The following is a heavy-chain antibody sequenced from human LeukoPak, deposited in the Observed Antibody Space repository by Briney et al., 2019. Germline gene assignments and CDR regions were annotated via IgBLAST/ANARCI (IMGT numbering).Heavy chain of an antibody. V-gene: IGHV6-1*01. D-gene: IGHD1-26*01. CDR1: GDSVSSNS. CDR2: TYYKSKWFN. CDR3: ARVGAQDY. J-gene: IGHJ4*02. Sequence: SQTLSLTCAISGDSVSSNSWNWIRQSPSRGLEWLGRTYYKSKWFNDYAVSMEGRITITPDTSKNQFSLQLSSVTAADTAVYYCARVGAQDYWGQGTLVTVSS.